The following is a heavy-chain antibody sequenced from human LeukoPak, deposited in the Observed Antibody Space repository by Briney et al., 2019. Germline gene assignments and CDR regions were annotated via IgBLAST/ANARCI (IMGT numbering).Heavy chain of an antibody. CDR2: ISSSSSTI. V-gene: IGHV3-48*04. Sequence: GGSLRLSCAASGFTFSSYSINWVRQAPGKGLEWVSYISSSSSTIYYADSVKGRFTISRDNAKNSLYLQMNSLRAEDTAVYYCARDCSGGTCSRALDYWGQGTLVTVSS. D-gene: IGHD2-15*01. CDR3: ARDCSGGTCSRALDY. CDR1: GFTFSSYS. J-gene: IGHJ4*02.